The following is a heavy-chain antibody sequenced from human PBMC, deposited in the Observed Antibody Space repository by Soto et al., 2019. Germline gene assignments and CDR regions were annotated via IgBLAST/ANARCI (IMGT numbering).Heavy chain of an antibody. D-gene: IGHD3-9*01. J-gene: IGHJ3*02. CDR2: ISAYNGNT. Sequence: ASVKVSCKSSGYTFTSYGISWVRQAPGQGLEWMGWISAYNGNTNYAQKLQGRVTMTTDTSTSTAYMELRSLRSDDTAVYYCARDGDYDILTGDAFDIWGQGTMVTVSS. CDR3: ARDGDYDILTGDAFDI. CDR1: GYTFTSYG. V-gene: IGHV1-18*01.